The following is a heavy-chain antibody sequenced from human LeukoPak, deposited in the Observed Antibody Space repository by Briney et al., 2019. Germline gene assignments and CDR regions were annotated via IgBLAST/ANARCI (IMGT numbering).Heavy chain of an antibody. D-gene: IGHD5-12*01. V-gene: IGHV1-8*03. CDR2: SSTYNGNR. Sequence: ASVKLSCNASGYTCTSNGINWVWQRPGPGLGRMGLSSTYNGNRNYDQKFQGRVTITRNTSISTAFLELSSLTSEATSVFYFARVGWDHSGYALDYWGQGSLVTVSS. J-gene: IGHJ4*02. CDR3: ARVGWDHSGYALDY. CDR1: GYTCTSNG.